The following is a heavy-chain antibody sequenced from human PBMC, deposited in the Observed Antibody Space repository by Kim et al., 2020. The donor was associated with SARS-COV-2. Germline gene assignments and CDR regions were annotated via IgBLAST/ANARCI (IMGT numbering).Heavy chain of an antibody. CDR1: GGTFSSYT. D-gene: IGHD3-10*01. Sequence: SVKVSCKASGGTFSSYTITWVRQAPGQGLEWMGEIIPIFATANYAQKFQGRVTITADESTSTAYMELSSLRSEDTAVYYCARGHISMIRGVIYYYYAMD. CDR3: ARGHISMIRGVIYYYYAMD. J-gene: IGHJ6*01. V-gene: IGHV1-69*13. CDR2: IIPIFATA.